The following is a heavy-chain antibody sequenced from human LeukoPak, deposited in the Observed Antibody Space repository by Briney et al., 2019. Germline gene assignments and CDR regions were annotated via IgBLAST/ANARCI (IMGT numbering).Heavy chain of an antibody. V-gene: IGHV3-23*01. CDR2: ISGSGGST. D-gene: IGHD2-8*01. Sequence: GGSLRLSCAASGFTFSSYAMSWVRQAPGKGLEWVSAISGSGGSTCYADSVKGRFTISRDNSKNTLYLQMNSLRAEDTAVYYCAKRPRYCTNGVCYGGYYFDYWGQGTLVTVSS. CDR3: AKRPRYCTNGVCYGGYYFDY. J-gene: IGHJ4*02. CDR1: GFTFSSYA.